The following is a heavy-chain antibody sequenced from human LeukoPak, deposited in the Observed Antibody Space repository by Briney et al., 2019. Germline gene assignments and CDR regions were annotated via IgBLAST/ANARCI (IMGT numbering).Heavy chain of an antibody. V-gene: IGHV4-4*07. Sequence: NTSETLSLTCTVSGGSISSYYWSWIRQPAGKGLEWIGRIYTSGSTNYNPSLKSRVTMSVDTSKNQFSLKLSSVTAADTAVYYCARDKAPAKATELHNWFDPWGQGTLVTVSS. J-gene: IGHJ5*02. CDR1: GGSISSYY. CDR3: ARDKAPAKATELHNWFDP. D-gene: IGHD5-12*01. CDR2: IYTSGST.